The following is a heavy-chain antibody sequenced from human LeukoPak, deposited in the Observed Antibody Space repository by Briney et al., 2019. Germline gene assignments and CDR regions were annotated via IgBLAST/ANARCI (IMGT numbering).Heavy chain of an antibody. CDR3: ARQKCTSASCLTKNAFDI. D-gene: IGHD2-2*01. CDR2: IYPSGST. V-gene: IGHV4-4*09. Sequence: SETLSLTCAVSGGSISSYYWSWIRQSPGKGLEWIGYIYPSGSTNYDSSLRSRVTISVDTSRNQFSLKLRSVTAADTAVYYCARQKCTSASCLTKNAFDIWGQGTMVTVSS. J-gene: IGHJ3*02. CDR1: GGSISSYY.